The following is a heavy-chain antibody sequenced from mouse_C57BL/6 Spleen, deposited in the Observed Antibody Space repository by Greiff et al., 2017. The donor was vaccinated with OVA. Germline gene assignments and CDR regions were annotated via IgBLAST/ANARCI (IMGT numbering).Heavy chain of an antibody. J-gene: IGHJ2*01. CDR2: IYPRDGST. CDR3: AKGGFITTVVYFDY. CDR1: GYTFTSYW. V-gene: IGHV1-85*01. Sequence: VKLQQPGAELVKPGASVKLSCKASGYTFTSYWMHWVKQRPGQGLEWIGWIYPRDGSTKYNEKFKGKATLTVDTSSSTAYMELHSLTSEDSAVYFCAKGGFITTVVYFDYWGQGTTLTVSS. D-gene: IGHD1-1*01.